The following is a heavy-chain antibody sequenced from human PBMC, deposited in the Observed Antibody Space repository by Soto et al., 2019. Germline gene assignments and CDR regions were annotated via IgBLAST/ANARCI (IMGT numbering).Heavy chain of an antibody. CDR1: GGTTRSPDW. CDR3: ARGRGRYSSGWSWFDP. CDR2: IFQSGST. J-gene: IGHJ5*02. D-gene: IGHD6-19*01. Sequence: TSETLSLTCGVSGGTTRSPDWWTWVRQPPGKGLEWIGEIFQSGSTNYTPSLESRVTISVDKSKNQFSLTLTSVTAADTAVYFCARGRGRYSSGWSWFDPWGQGILVTVSS. V-gene: IGHV4-4*02.